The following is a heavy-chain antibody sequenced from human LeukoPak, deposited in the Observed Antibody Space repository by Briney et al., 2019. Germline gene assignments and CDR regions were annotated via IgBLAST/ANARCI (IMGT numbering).Heavy chain of an antibody. Sequence: AGGSLRLSCAASGFIVSENYMSWVRQAPGKGLEWVSTVYSGGLTFYADPVKGRFTISRDNSKNTLYLQTSSLRAEDTAVYYCVRDRWPGLGDFWGQGTTVTVSS. J-gene: IGHJ6*02. V-gene: IGHV3-66*01. CDR2: VYSGGLT. CDR3: VRDRWPGLGDF. CDR1: GFIVSENY. D-gene: IGHD6-19*01.